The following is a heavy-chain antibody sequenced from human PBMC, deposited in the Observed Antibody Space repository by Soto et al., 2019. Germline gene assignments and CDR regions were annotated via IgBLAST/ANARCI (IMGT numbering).Heavy chain of an antibody. V-gene: IGHV4-59*08. CDR2: IYYSGST. J-gene: IGHJ6*03. CDR1: GGSISSYY. D-gene: IGHD6-6*01. Sequence: PSETLSLTCTVSGGSISSYYWSWIRRPPGKGLEWIGYIYYSGSTNYNPSLKSRVTISVDTSKNQFSLKLSSVTAADTAVYYCARLKDFELDNYYMDVWGKGTTVTVSS. CDR3: ARLKDFELDNYYMDV.